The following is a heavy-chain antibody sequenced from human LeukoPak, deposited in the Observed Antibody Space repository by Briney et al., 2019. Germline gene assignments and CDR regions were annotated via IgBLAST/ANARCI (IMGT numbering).Heavy chain of an antibody. J-gene: IGHJ3*02. CDR3: ASRYCSGGSCYFAFDI. CDR2: ISYDGSNK. Sequence: HPGRSLRLSCAASGFTFSSYGMHWVRQAPGKGLEWVAVISYDGSNKYYADSVKGRFTISRDNSKNTLYLQMNSLRAEDTAVYYCASRYCSGGSCYFAFDIWGQGTIVTVSS. CDR1: GFTFSSYG. D-gene: IGHD2-15*01. V-gene: IGHV3-30*03.